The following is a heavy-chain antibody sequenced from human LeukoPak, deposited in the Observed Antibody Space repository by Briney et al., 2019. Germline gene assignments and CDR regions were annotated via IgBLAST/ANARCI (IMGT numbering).Heavy chain of an antibody. J-gene: IGHJ4*02. D-gene: IGHD3-10*01. CDR1: CGSISSYY. CDR2: IYTSGST. V-gene: IGHV4-4*07. Sequence: SETLSLTCTVSCGSISSYYWSWIRQPAGKGLEWIGRIYTSGSTNYNPSLKSRVTMSVDTSKNQFSLKLSSVTAADTAVYYCARDGYYYGSGSYYNGGFDYWGQGTLVTVSS. CDR3: ARDGYYYGSGSYYNGGFDY.